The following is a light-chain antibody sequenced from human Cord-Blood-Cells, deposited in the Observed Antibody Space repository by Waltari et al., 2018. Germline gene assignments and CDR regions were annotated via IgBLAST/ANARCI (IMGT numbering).Light chain of an antibody. V-gene: IGLV2-14*01. CDR2: DVS. J-gene: IGLJ1*01. Sequence: QSALTQPASVSGSPGQSITISSTGTSSDVGGYNYVSWYQQHPGKAPKLIIYDVSNRPSGVSNRFSGSKSGNTASLTISGLQAEDEADYYCSSYTSSSTLLYVFGTGTKVTVL. CDR1: SSDVGGYNY. CDR3: SSYTSSSTLLYV.